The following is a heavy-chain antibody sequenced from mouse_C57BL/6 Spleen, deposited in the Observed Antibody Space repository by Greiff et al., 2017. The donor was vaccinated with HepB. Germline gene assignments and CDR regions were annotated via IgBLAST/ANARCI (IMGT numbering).Heavy chain of an antibody. J-gene: IGHJ1*03. D-gene: IGHD1-1*01. V-gene: IGHV1-59*01. Sequence: VQLQQPGAELVRPGTSVKLSCKASGYTFTSYWMHWVKQRPGQGLEWIGVIDPSDSYTNYNQKFKGKATLTVDTSSSTAYMQLSSLTSEDSAVYYCARGYYGSEDWYFDGWGTGTTVTVSS. CDR2: IDPSDSYT. CDR1: GYTFTSYW. CDR3: ARGYYGSEDWYFDG.